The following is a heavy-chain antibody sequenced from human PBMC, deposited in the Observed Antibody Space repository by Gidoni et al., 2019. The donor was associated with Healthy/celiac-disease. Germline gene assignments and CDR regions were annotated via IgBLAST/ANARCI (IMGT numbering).Heavy chain of an antibody. CDR3: AREMITFGGVIVGYYGMDV. CDR2: ISSSSSYI. Sequence: EVPLVESGGGLVKPGGSLRLSCAASGFTFSSYSMTWVRQAPGKGLEWVSSISSSSSYIYYADSVKGRFTISRDNAKISLYLQMNSLRAEDTAVYYCAREMITFGGVIVGYYGMDVWGQGTTVTVSS. CDR1: GFTFSSYS. J-gene: IGHJ6*02. V-gene: IGHV3-21*01. D-gene: IGHD3-16*02.